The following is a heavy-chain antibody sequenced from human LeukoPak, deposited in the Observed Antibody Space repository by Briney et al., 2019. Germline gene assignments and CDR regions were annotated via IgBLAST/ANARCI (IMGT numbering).Heavy chain of an antibody. J-gene: IGHJ4*02. CDR2: NYYGGST. V-gene: IGHV4-59*08. Sequence: SEMLSLTCTVAGGFISSYYCCLIRQPPGGRVGCMGINYYGGSTNYNPSLKSRVTISVDTSKNKFPLLLSSVTAADTAVYYCARRGYCSSTSCYEGGVDYWGQGTLVTVSS. CDR1: GGFISSYY. CDR3: ARRGYCSSTSCYEGGVDY. D-gene: IGHD2-2*01.